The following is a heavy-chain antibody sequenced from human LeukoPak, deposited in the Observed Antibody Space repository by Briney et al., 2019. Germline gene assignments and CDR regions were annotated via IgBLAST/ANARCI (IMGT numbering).Heavy chain of an antibody. CDR1: GGSFSDYY. CDR3: ASHSGGYAY. CDR2: INHSGST. D-gene: IGHD5-12*01. Sequence: PSETLSLTCAVYGGSFSDYYWSWIRQPPGKGLEWIGEINHSGSTNYNPSLKSRVTISVDTSKNQFPLKLSSVTAADTAVYYCASHSGGYAYWGQGTLVTVSS. V-gene: IGHV4-34*01. J-gene: IGHJ4*02.